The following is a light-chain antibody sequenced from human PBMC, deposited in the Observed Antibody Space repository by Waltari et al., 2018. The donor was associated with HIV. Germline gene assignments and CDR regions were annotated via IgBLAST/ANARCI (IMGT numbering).Light chain of an antibody. CDR3: CSYAGSYIWV. Sequence: QSALTQPRSVSGSPGQSVTFPCTGTSSDVGTYNFFSWYQQHPGKAPKLLIYDVRKRPSGVPDRFSGSKSGNTASLTISGLQAEDEADYYCCSYAGSYIWVFGGGTELTVL. V-gene: IGLV2-11*01. CDR2: DVR. J-gene: IGLJ3*02. CDR1: SSDVGTYNF.